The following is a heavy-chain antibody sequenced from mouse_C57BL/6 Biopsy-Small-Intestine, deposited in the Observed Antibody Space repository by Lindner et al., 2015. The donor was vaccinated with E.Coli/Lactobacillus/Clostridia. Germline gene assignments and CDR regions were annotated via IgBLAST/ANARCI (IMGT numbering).Heavy chain of an antibody. CDR2: INPYNDET. CDR3: SRYGPRYALDY. Sequence: VQLQESGPELVKPGASVKMSCKASGYMFTNYVIQWVQQKPGQGLEWIGYINPYNDETNYHEKFKGKASLTSDKSSSTAYMDLSSLTSEDSAVYYCSRYGPRYALDYWGQGTSVTVSS. CDR1: GYMFTNYV. J-gene: IGHJ4*01. D-gene: IGHD1-2*01. V-gene: IGHV1-14*01.